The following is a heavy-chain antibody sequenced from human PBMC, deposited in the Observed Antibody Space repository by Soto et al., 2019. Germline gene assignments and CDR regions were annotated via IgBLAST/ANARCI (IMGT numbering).Heavy chain of an antibody. D-gene: IGHD3-10*01. V-gene: IGHV3-53*01. J-gene: IGHJ6*02. CDR2: IYSGGST. Sequence: QTGGSLRLSCAASGFTVSSNYMSWVRQAPGKGLEWVSVIYSGGSTYYADSVKGRFTISRDNSKNTLYLQMNSLRAEDTAVYYCARDKVNYYGSGPIGNFRFYYGMDVWGQGTTVTVSS. CDR1: GFTVSSNY. CDR3: ARDKVNYYGSGPIGNFRFYYGMDV.